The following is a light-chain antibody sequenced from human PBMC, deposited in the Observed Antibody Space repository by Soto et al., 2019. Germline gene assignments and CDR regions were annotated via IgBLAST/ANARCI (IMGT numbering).Light chain of an antibody. J-gene: IGKJ2*01. Sequence: EIVLTQSPATVSLSPGERATLSCRASQIVSRHLAWYQQKPGQAPSLLIYDISNRDTGVPARFSGSGSGTDFTLTISSLESEDSAVYYCQQRNNWPRNTFGQGTKLEIK. CDR1: QIVSRH. CDR2: DIS. CDR3: QQRNNWPRNT. V-gene: IGKV3-11*01.